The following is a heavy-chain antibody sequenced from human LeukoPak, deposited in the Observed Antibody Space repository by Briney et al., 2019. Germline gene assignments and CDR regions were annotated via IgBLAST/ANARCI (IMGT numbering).Heavy chain of an antibody. D-gene: IGHD2-21*01. Sequence: PSETLSLTCTVSGGSISSSSYYWGWIRQPPGKGLEWIGSIYYSGSTYYNPSLKSRVTISVDTSKNQFSLKLSSVTAADTAVYYCASHIPLRHWGQGTLVTVSS. CDR2: IYYSGST. J-gene: IGHJ4*02. CDR3: ASHIPLRH. V-gene: IGHV4-39*01. CDR1: GGSISSSSYY.